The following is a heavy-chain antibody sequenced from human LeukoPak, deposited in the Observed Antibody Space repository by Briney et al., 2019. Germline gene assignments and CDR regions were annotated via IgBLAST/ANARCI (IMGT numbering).Heavy chain of an antibody. J-gene: IGHJ4*02. CDR3: AGYSSSWSH. CDR2: VNLQGST. D-gene: IGHD6-13*01. V-gene: IGHV4-4*02. CDR1: GGSITSTNY. Sequence: SGTLSLTCGVSGGSITSTNYWPWVRQPPGKGLEWIGEVNLQGSTNYNPSLMGRVAISVDTSENHISLQLTSVTAADTAVYYCAGYSSSWSHWGQGTLVTVSS.